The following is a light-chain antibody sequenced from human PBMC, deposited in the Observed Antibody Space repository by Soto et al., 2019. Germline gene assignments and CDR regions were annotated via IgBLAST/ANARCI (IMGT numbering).Light chain of an antibody. J-gene: IGKJ4*01. CDR1: ESVSSS. CDR3: QQYRNWPLT. CDR2: GAS. V-gene: IGKV3-15*01. Sequence: EIVMTQSPATLCVSPGERATLSCRASESVSSSLAWYQHKPGQSPRPLIYGASTRATNIAARFSGSGSGTEFTLTISSLQSEDFAVYYCQQYRNWPLTFGGGTKVEI.